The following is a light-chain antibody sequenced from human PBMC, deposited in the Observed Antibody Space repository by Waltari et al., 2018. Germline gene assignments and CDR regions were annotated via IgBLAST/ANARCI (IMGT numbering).Light chain of an antibody. V-gene: IGKV1-27*01. CDR3: QKYNSALFT. CDR2: AAS. Sequence: DIQMTQSPSSLSASVGDRVTITCRARQGISNYLAWYQQKTGKVPKLLIYAASTLQSGVPSRFSGSGSGTDFTLTISSLQPEDVATYYCQKYNSALFTFGPGTKVDIK. CDR1: QGISNY. J-gene: IGKJ3*01.